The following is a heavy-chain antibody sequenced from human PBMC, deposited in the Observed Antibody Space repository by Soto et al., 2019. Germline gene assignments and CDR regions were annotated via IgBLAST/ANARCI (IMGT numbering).Heavy chain of an antibody. Sequence: ASVKVSCKASGYTFTSYYMHWVRQAPGQGLEWMGIINPSGGSTSYAQKFQGRVTMTRDTSTSTVYMELSSLRSEDTAVYYCARDRAVEIATRRAFDIWGQGTMVTVSS. CDR2: INPSGGST. J-gene: IGHJ3*02. CDR3: ARDRAVEIATRRAFDI. D-gene: IGHD1-26*01. CDR1: GYTFTSYY. V-gene: IGHV1-46*01.